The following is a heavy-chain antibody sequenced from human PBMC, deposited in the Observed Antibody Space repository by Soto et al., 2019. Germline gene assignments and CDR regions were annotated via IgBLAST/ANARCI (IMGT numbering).Heavy chain of an antibody. V-gene: IGHV3-23*01. CDR2: ISGSGGST. D-gene: IGHD3-16*02. Sequence: EVQLLESGGGLVQPGGSLRLSCAASGFTFSSYAMSWVRQAPGKELEWVSAISGSGGSTYYADSVKGRFTISRDNSKNTLYLQMNSLRAEDTAVYYCAKAYYDYIWGSYRLPFYFDYWGQGTLVTVSS. CDR1: GFTFSSYA. J-gene: IGHJ4*02. CDR3: AKAYYDYIWGSYRLPFYFDY.